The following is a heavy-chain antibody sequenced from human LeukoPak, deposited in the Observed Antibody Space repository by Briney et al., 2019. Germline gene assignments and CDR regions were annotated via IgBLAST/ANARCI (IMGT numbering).Heavy chain of an antibody. CDR1: GFTFSSYS. CDR3: ARKWHGSGSSVYYFDY. J-gene: IGHJ4*02. Sequence: GGSLRLSCAASGFTFSSYSMNWVRQAPGKGLEWVSSISSSSYIYYADSVKGRFTISRDNAKNSLYLQMNNLRAEDTAVYYCARKWHGSGSSVYYFDYWGQGTLVTVSS. D-gene: IGHD3-10*01. V-gene: IGHV3-21*01. CDR2: ISSSSYI.